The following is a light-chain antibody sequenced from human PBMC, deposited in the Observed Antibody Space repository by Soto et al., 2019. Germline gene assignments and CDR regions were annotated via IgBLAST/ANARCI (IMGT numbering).Light chain of an antibody. CDR2: GNS. V-gene: IGLV1-40*01. J-gene: IGLJ2*01. CDR3: QSYDSSLSGVV. CDR1: SSNIGAGYD. Sequence: QSVLTQPPSVSGAPGQRVTISYTGSSSNIGAGYDVHWYQQLPGTAPKLLIYGNSNRPSGVPDRFSGSKSGTSASLAITGLQAEDEAYYYCQSYDSSLSGVVFGGGTKLTVL.